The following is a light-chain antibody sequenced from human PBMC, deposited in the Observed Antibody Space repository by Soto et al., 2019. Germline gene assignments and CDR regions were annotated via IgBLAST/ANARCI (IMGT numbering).Light chain of an antibody. V-gene: IGLV1-44*01. CDR1: SFNIGSNS. CDR2: SNN. CDR3: AAWDDSLNGPV. J-gene: IGLJ2*01. Sequence: QSVLTQPPSASGTPGQRVTISCSGSSFNIGSNSVNWYHQLPGTAPKLLIYSNNQRPSGVPERFSGSKSGTSASLAISGLQSEDEADYYCAAWDDSLNGPVFGGGTKLTVL.